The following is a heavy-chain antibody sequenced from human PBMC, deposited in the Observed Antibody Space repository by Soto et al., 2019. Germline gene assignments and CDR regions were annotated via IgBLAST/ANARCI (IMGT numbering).Heavy chain of an antibody. J-gene: IGHJ4*02. Sequence: EVQLVESGGGLVQPGGSLRLSCAASAFTFSSYSMNWVRQAPGKGLEWVSYISTSSSTIYYADSVKGRFTISRDNAKNSLYLQMNSLRAEDTAVYYCARSANWEDYFDFWGQGTLVTVSS. V-gene: IGHV3-48*01. CDR1: AFTFSSYS. CDR3: ARSANWEDYFDF. CDR2: ISTSSSTI. D-gene: IGHD7-27*01.